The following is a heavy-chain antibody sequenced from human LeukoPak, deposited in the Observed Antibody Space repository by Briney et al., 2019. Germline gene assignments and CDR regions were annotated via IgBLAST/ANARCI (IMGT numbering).Heavy chain of an antibody. CDR1: GFTFSSYS. CDR3: AREYYCSGGSCYPRAFDI. Sequence: GGSLRLSCAASGFTFSSYSMNWVRQAPGKGLEWVSSISSSSYIYYADSVKGRFTISGDNAKNSLYLQMNSLRAEDTAVYYCAREYYCSGGSCYPRAFDIWGQGTMVTVSS. V-gene: IGHV3-21*01. D-gene: IGHD2-15*01. CDR2: ISSSSYI. J-gene: IGHJ3*02.